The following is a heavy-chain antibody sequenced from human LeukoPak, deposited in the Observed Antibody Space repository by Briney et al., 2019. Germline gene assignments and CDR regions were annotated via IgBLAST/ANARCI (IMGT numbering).Heavy chain of an antibody. CDR2: VRNDGFDT. Sequence: GGSLRLSCVTSGITFTNHGFHWLRQAAGKGLEWVAFVRNDGFDTYHSNSVRGRFSISRDDSSNTVYLQMNSLTAEDTALYYGARDRGKDYFGDWGQRTQVTVSS. V-gene: IGHV3-30*02. J-gene: IGHJ4*02. D-gene: IGHD4-23*01. CDR3: ARDRGKDYFGD. CDR1: GITFTNHG.